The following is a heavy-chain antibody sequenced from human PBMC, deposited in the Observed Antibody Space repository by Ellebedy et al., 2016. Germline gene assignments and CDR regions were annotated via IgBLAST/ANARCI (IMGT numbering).Heavy chain of an antibody. CDR2: INWNSGNT. CDR3: AKDRDRWSTFDY. V-gene: IGHV3-9*01. J-gene: IGHJ4*02. D-gene: IGHD4-23*01. CDR1: GFTFDDYG. Sequence: GGSLRLXXAASGFTFDDYGMHWVRQAPGKGLEWVSSINWNSGNTGYGDSVKGRFTISRDNAKNSLYLQMNSLRAEDTAFYYCAKDRDRWSTFDYWGQGILVTVSS.